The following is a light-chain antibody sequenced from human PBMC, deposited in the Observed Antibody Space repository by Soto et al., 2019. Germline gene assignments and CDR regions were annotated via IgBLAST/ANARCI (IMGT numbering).Light chain of an antibody. CDR2: DNN. J-gene: IGLJ2*01. Sequence: QSVLTQPPSVSAAPGQKVSISCSGTSSNIGKNNVSWYQRLPGTAPKLHIYDNNERSSGIPDRFSGSKSGTSATLGIAGLQTGDEADYYCGTWDTSLSAVVFGGGTKVTVL. V-gene: IGLV1-51*01. CDR3: GTWDTSLSAVV. CDR1: SSNIGKNN.